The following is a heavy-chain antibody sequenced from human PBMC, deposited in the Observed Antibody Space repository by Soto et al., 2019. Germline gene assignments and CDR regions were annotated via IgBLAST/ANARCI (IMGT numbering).Heavy chain of an antibody. V-gene: IGHV3-33*01. J-gene: IGHJ4*02. CDR2: IWYDGSNK. D-gene: IGHD2-15*01. CDR3: AREGDQVVVAANPHFDY. Sequence: QVPLVESGGGVVQPGRSLRLSCAASGFTFSSYGMHWVRQAPGKGLEWVAVIWYDGSNKYYADSVKGRFTISRDNSKNTLYLQMNSLRAEDTAVYYCAREGDQVVVAANPHFDYWGQGTLVTVSS. CDR1: GFTFSSYG.